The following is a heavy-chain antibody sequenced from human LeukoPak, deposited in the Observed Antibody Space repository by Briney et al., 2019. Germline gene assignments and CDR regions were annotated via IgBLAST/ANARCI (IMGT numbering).Heavy chain of an antibody. CDR2: IYYSGST. CDR3: AREGWNYGSNNWFDP. V-gene: IGHV4-39*07. Sequence: GSLRLSCAASGFTFSSYSMNWVRQPPGKGLEWIGSIYYSGSTYYNPSLKSRVTISVDTSKNQFSLKLSSVTAADTAVYYCAREGWNYGSNNWFDPWGQGTLVTVSS. CDR1: GFTFSSYS. J-gene: IGHJ5*02. D-gene: IGHD1-7*01.